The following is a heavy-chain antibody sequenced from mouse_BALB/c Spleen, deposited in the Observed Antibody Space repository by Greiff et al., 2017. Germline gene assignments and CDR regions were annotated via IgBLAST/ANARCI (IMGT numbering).Heavy chain of an antibody. Sequence: VKLMESGPGLVAPSQSLSITCTVSGFSLTSYDISWIRQPPGKGLEWLGVIWTGGGTNYNSAFMSRLSISKDNSKSQVFLKMNSLQTDDTAIYYCVRDRYGNYGAWFAYWGQGTLVTVSA. V-gene: IGHV2-9-2*01. CDR1: GFSLTSYD. CDR3: VRDRYGNYGAWFAY. CDR2: IWTGGGT. D-gene: IGHD2-10*02. J-gene: IGHJ3*01.